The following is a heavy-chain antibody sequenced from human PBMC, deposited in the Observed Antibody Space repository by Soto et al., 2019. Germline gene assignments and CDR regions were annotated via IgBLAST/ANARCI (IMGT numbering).Heavy chain of an antibody. Sequence: QVQLVQSGAEVKKPGSSVKVSCKASGGTFSSYAISWVRQAPGQGLEWMGGIIPIFGTANYAQKFQGRVTITADESTSTAYMELSSLRSEDAAVYYRASGYSDIVVVPAAEPKYYYYGMDVWGQGTTVTVSS. V-gene: IGHV1-69*01. J-gene: IGHJ6*02. CDR2: IIPIFGTA. CDR3: ASGYSDIVVVPAAEPKYYYYGMDV. CDR1: GGTFSSYA. D-gene: IGHD2-2*01.